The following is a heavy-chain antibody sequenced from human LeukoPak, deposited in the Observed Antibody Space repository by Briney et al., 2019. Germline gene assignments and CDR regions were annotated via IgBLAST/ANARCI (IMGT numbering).Heavy chain of an antibody. CDR1: GDSVSSNSAA. Sequence: SQTLSLTCAISGDSVSSNSAAWNWIRQSPSRGLEWLGRTYYRSKWYNDYAVSVKSRITINPDASKNQFSLQLNSVTPEDTAVYYCARGRIAVAGMRVFDYWGQGTLVTVSS. V-gene: IGHV6-1*01. CDR3: ARGRIAVAGMRVFDY. D-gene: IGHD6-19*01. CDR2: TYYRSKWYN. J-gene: IGHJ4*02.